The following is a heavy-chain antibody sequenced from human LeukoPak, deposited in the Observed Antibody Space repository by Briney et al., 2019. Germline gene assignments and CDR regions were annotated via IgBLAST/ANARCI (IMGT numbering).Heavy chain of an antibody. D-gene: IGHD3-10*01. CDR1: GGSFSGYY. CDR3: ARGRVWGLVRGVKYDY. Sequence: PSETLSLTCAVYGGSFSGYYWSWIRQPPGKGLEWIGEINHSGSTNYNPSLKSRVTISVDTSKNQFSLKLSSVTAADTAVYYCARGRVWGLVRGVKYDYWGQGTLVTVSS. V-gene: IGHV4-34*01. CDR2: INHSGST. J-gene: IGHJ4*02.